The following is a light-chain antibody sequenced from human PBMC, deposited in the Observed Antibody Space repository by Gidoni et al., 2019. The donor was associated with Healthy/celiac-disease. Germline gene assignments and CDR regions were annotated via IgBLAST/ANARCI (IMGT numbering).Light chain of an antibody. J-gene: IGKJ4*01. CDR1: QSISSW. CDR2: KAS. CDR3: QQYNSYS. Sequence: DIQMTQSPSTLSASVGDRVTITCRASQSISSWLAWYQQKPGKAPKLLIYKASSLESGVPSRFRGSGSGTEFTLTISSLQPDDFATYYCQQYNSYSFGGXTKVEIK. V-gene: IGKV1-5*03.